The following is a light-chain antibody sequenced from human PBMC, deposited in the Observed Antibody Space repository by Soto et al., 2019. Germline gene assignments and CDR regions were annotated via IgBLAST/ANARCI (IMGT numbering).Light chain of an antibody. V-gene: IGKV3-20*01. Sequence: EVVTTQSPATLSVSPGERATLSCRASQGLGTNLAWYQQKPGQAPRLLIYRTSNRATGIPDRFSGSGSGTDFTLTISRLEPEDFAVYWCQQYDSSPRTFGQGTKVDIK. CDR3: QQYDSSPRT. CDR2: RTS. J-gene: IGKJ1*01. CDR1: QGLGTN.